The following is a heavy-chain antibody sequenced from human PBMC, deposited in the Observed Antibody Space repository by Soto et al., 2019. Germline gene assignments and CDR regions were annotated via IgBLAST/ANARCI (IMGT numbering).Heavy chain of an antibody. CDR2: INHSGST. Sequence: QVQLQQWGAGLLKPSETLSLTCAVYGGSFSGYYWSWIRQPPGKGLEWIGEINHSGSTNYNPSLMRRVTISVDTSKNQFSLKLSSVTAADTAVYYCARGPASSWYDLFAYNWFDPWGQGTLVTVSS. CDR1: GGSFSGYY. J-gene: IGHJ5*02. V-gene: IGHV4-34*01. CDR3: ARGPASSWYDLFAYNWFDP. D-gene: IGHD6-13*01.